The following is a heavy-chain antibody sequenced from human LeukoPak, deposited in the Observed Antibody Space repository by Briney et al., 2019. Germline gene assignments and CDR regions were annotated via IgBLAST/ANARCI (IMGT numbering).Heavy chain of an antibody. V-gene: IGHV3-21*01. CDR1: GFTFSSYS. CDR3: ARVLLKQLGYMDV. Sequence: PGGSLRLSCAASGFTFSSYSMNWVRQAPGKGLEWVSSISSSSSYIYYADSVKGRFTISRDNAKNSLYLQMNSLRAEDTAVYYCARVLLKQLGYMDVWGKGTTVTVSS. CDR2: ISSSSSYI. J-gene: IGHJ6*03. D-gene: IGHD6-6*01.